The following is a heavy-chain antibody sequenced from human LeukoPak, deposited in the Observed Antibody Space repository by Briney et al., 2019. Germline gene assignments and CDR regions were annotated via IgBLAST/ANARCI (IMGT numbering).Heavy chain of an antibody. CDR2: INPNNGGT. J-gene: IGHJ4*02. CDR3: ASQNMEWELLAFDY. D-gene: IGHD1-26*01. Sequence: ASVKVSCKASGYTFTVYYMHWLRQAPGQGFEWMGRINPNNGGTNYAQNFQGRVTMTRDTSISTAYMELSSLISDDTAVYYCASQNMEWELLAFDYWGQGTLVTVSS. V-gene: IGHV1-2*06. CDR1: GYTFTVYY.